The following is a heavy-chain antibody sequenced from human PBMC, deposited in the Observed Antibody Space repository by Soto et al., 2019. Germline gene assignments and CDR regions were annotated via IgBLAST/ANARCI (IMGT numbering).Heavy chain of an antibody. V-gene: IGHV4-39*01. CDR2: IYYSGST. CDR3: NWNYYYGMDV. J-gene: IGHJ6*02. CDR1: GGSISSSSYY. Sequence: PSETLSLTCTVSGGSISSSSYYWGWIRQPPGKGLEWIGSIYYSGSTYYNPSLKSRVTISVDTSKNQFSLKLSSVTAMYYCASNKNWNYYYGMDVWGQGTTVTVSS. D-gene: IGHD1-1*01.